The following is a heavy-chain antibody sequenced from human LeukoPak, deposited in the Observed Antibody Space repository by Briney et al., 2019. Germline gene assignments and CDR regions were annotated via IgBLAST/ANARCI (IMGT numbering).Heavy chain of an antibody. V-gene: IGHV1-69*05. CDR2: IIPIFGIA. J-gene: IGHJ4*02. Sequence: PVKVSCKASGGTFSTHVISWVRQAPGQGLEWMGGIIPIFGIANYAQKFQDRVTITTDESTSTGHMKLSSLRSEDTAVYYCASHYDFWSGYGDYWGQGTLVTVSS. CDR3: ASHYDFWSGYGDY. D-gene: IGHD3-3*01. CDR1: GGTFSTHV.